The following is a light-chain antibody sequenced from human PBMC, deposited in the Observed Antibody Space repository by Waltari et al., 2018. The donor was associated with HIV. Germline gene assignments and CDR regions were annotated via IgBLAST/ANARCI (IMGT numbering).Light chain of an antibody. V-gene: IGKV1-39*01. CDR1: QTISNY. Sequence: DIQMTPSTSSLSASVGDRVTITCRASQTISNYLNWYQQKPGKAPKLLIYAAFSLQSGVPSRFSGSGSGTDFTLTITSLQPEDFATYYCQQSYSALTFGGGTKVEIK. CDR2: AAF. J-gene: IGKJ4*01. CDR3: QQSYSALT.